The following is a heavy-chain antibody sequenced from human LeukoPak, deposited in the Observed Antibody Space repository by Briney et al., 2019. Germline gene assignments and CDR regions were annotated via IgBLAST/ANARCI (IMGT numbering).Heavy chain of an antibody. J-gene: IGHJ4*02. Sequence: GSSVKVSCKASGGTFSSYAISWVRQAPGQGLEWMGGIIPILGTANYAQKFQGRVTITADKSTSTAYMELSSLRSEDTAVYYCARVQSEGWGSGSMGDYWGQGTLVTVSS. CDR2: IIPILGTA. V-gene: IGHV1-69*06. CDR3: ARVQSEGWGSGSMGDY. D-gene: IGHD3-10*01. CDR1: GGTFSSYA.